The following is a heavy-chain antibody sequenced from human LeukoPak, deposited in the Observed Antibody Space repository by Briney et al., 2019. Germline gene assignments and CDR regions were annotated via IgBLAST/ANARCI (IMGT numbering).Heavy chain of an antibody. CDR3: ARNPNSGYDNFDY. Sequence: GGSLRLSCAASGFTFSSYWMSWVRQAPGKGLEWVANTKQDGSEKYYVDSVKGRFTISRDNAKNSLYLQMNSLRAEDTAVYYCARNPNSGYDNFDYWGQGTLVTVSS. CDR1: GFTFSSYW. V-gene: IGHV3-7*01. D-gene: IGHD5-12*01. CDR2: TKQDGSEK. J-gene: IGHJ4*02.